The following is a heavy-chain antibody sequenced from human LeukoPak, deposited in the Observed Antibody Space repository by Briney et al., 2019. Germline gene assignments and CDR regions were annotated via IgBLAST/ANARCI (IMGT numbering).Heavy chain of an antibody. Sequence: GGSLRLSCAASGFTVSSNYMSWVRQAPGKGLEGVSVIISGGSTYYAASVKGRFTISRDNSKNTLYLQMNSLRAEDTAVYYCARVRGYSSNFDYWGQGTLVTVSS. CDR3: ARVRGYSSNFDY. V-gene: IGHV3-66*02. J-gene: IGHJ4*02. CDR2: IISGGST. CDR1: GFTVSSNY. D-gene: IGHD6-13*01.